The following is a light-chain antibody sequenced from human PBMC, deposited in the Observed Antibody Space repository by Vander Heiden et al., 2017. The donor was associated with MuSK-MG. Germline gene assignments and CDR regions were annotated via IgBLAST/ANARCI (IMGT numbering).Light chain of an antibody. V-gene: IGKV1-NL1*01. CDR2: GGS. Sequence: IQMTQSPSSLSASVGDTVNVSCRASQVIRDALVWYQQRPGAAPKLLIYGGSKLQVGVPSRFRGSGSGADYTLTISDLQPEDFATYYCQQYLTTPRTFGQGTRVDIK. CDR3: QQYLTTPRT. CDR1: QVIRDA. J-gene: IGKJ1*01.